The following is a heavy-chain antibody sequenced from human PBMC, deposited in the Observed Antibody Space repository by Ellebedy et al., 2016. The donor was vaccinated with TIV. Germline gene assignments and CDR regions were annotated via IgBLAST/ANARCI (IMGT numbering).Heavy chain of an antibody. CDR1: GFTFSYYW. V-gene: IGHV3-7*01. D-gene: IGHD5-18*01. Sequence: GESLKISXAASGFTFSYYWMTWVRQAPGKGLEWVASIKLDGSEKYYVDSVKGRFTISRDNAKNSLFLQMNSLRAEDTAVYYCARGRVTLVWGQGTLVTVSS. CDR3: ARGRVTLV. CDR2: IKLDGSEK. J-gene: IGHJ4*02.